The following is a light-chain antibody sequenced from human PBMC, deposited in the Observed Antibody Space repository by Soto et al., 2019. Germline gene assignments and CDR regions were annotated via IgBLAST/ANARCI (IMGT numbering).Light chain of an antibody. CDR2: GAS. CDR1: QSVSRDY. Sequence: EIVLTQSPGTLSLSPGERATLSCRASQSVSRDYLAWYHQKPGQAPRLLIYGASSRATGIPDRFSGSGSGTGFTHTISRLEPEDFAVYYCQQYGSPLWTFGQGTKVDIK. V-gene: IGKV3-20*01. CDR3: QQYGSPLWT. J-gene: IGKJ1*01.